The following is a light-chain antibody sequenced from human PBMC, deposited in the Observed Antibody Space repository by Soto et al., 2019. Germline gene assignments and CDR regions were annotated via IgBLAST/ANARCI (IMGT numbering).Light chain of an antibody. V-gene: IGLV1-40*01. CDR3: QSYDSSLSGVV. J-gene: IGLJ2*01. CDR1: SSNIGAGYD. CDR2: GNS. Sequence: QSVLTQPPSVSGAPGQRGTISCTWSSSNIGAGYDVHWYQQLPGTAPKLLIYGNSNRPSGVPDRFSGSKSGTSASLAITGLQAEDEADYYGQSYDSSLSGVVFGGGTKLTVL.